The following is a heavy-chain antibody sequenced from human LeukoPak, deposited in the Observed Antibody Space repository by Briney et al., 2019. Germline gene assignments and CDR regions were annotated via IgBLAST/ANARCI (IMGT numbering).Heavy chain of an antibody. J-gene: IGHJ6*02. CDR2: IYHSGST. CDR1: GGSISSYY. V-gene: IGHV4-59*01. CDR3: ASGLYYYDSSGYYLPFGMDV. Sequence: SETLSLTCTVSGGSISSYYWSWIRQPPGKGLEWIGYIYHSGSTNYNPSLKSRVTISVDTSKNQFSLKLSSVTAADTAVYYCASGLYYYDSSGYYLPFGMDVWGQGTTVTVSS. D-gene: IGHD3-22*01.